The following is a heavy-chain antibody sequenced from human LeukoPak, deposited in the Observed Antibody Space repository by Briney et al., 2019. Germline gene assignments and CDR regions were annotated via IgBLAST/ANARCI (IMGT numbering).Heavy chain of an antibody. Sequence: PGGSLRLSCAASGFTFGSYAMAWVRQAPGKGLESVSSISSSVSSGGGITYYADSVKGRLTISRDNSKNTVYLQMNSLRAEDTAVYYWPNYQGWIGGVMNALDVWGQGTMVIV. CDR1: GFTFGSYA. CDR2: ISSSVSSGGGIT. D-gene: IGHD3-16*01. CDR3: PNYQGWIGGVMNALDV. V-gene: IGHV3-23*01. J-gene: IGHJ3*01.